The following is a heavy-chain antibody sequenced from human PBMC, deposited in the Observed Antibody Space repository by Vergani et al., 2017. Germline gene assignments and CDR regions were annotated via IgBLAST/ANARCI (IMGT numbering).Heavy chain of an antibody. Sequence: QVQLQESGPGLVKPSETLSLTCTVSGGSVSSGSYYWSWIRQPAGKGLEWIGYIYYSGSTNYNPSLKSRVTISVDTSKNQFSLKLSSVTAADTAVYYCARAQIERAYYDFWTVTFDIWGQGTMVTVSS. V-gene: IGHV4-61*10. CDR1: GGSVSSGSYY. D-gene: IGHD3-3*01. CDR3: ARAQIERAYYDFWTVTFDI. J-gene: IGHJ3*02. CDR2: IYYSGST.